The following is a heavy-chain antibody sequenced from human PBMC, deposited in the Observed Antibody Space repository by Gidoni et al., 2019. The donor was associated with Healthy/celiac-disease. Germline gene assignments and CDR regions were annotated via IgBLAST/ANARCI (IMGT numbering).Heavy chain of an antibody. Sequence: EVQLVQSGAEVKKPGESLKISCKGSGYSFTSYWIGWVRQLPGKGLEWMGIIYPGDSDTRYSPSFQGQVTISADKSISTAYLQWSSLKASDTAMYYCARPRRTMVRGVITTHFDYWGQGTLVTVSS. V-gene: IGHV5-51*01. J-gene: IGHJ4*02. D-gene: IGHD3-10*01. CDR1: GYSFTSYW. CDR2: IYPGDSDT. CDR3: ARPRRTMVRGVITTHFDY.